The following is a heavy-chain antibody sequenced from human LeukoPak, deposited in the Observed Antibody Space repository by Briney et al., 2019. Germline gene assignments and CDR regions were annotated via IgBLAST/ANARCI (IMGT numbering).Heavy chain of an antibody. CDR3: AKYQRQWLPKGGFDY. CDR1: GFTFSDYG. J-gene: IGHJ4*02. Sequence: PGGSLRLSCAASGFTFSDYGMQWVRQAPGKGLEWVAVISYDGNNKYYADSVKGRFTISRDNSKNTLYLQMDNLRAEDTAVYYCAKYQRQWLPKGGFDYWGQGTLVTVSS. CDR2: ISYDGNNK. D-gene: IGHD6-19*01. V-gene: IGHV3-30*18.